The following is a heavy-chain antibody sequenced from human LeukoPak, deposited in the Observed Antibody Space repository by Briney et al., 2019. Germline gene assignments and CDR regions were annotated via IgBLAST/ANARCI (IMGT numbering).Heavy chain of an antibody. D-gene: IGHD3-22*01. CDR3: ARSTEYYDSSGYLGDWFDP. Sequence: EASVKVSCKASGGTFSSYAISWVRQAPGQGLEWMGGIIPIFGTANYAQKFQGRVTITADESTSTAYMELSSLRSEDTAVYYCARSTEYYDSSGYLGDWFDPWGQGTLVTVSS. CDR2: IIPIFGTA. V-gene: IGHV1-69*01. CDR1: GGTFSSYA. J-gene: IGHJ5*02.